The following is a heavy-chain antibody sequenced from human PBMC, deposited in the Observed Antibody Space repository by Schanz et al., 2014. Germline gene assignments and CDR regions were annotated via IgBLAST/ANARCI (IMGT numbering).Heavy chain of an antibody. CDR1: GFTLSSYA. J-gene: IGHJ4*02. CDR2: ISSGSSYA. CDR3: ARVHHYDPSGWGYFDY. Sequence: DVQLLESGGGLVQPGGSLRLSCAAYGFTLSSYAMHWVRQAPGKGLEWVSDISSGSSYANYADSVKGRFTISRDNAKNSLYLQMNSLRAEDTAVYYCARVHHYDPSGWGYFDYWGQGALVTVSS. D-gene: IGHD3-22*01. V-gene: IGHV3-48*04.